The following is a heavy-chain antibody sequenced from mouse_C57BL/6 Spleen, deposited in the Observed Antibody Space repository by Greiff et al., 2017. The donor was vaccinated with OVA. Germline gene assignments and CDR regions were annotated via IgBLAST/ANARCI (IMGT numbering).Heavy chain of an antibody. Sequence: QVQLQQPGAELVMPGASVKLSCKASGYTFTSYWMHWVKQRPGQGLEWIGEIDPSDSYTNYNQKFKGKSTLTVDKSSSTAYMQLSSLTSEDSAVYYCARGGGLLFGYWGQGTTLTVSS. J-gene: IGHJ2*01. V-gene: IGHV1-69*01. CDR2: IDPSDSYT. CDR1: GYTFTSYW. CDR3: ARGGGLLFGY. D-gene: IGHD3-3*01.